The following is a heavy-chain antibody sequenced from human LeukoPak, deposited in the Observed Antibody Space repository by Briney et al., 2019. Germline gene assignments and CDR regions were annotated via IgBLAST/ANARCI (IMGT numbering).Heavy chain of an antibody. V-gene: IGHV3-30*02. CDR1: GFTFSSYG. CDR3: AKERTAMVPLDY. CDR2: IRYDGSNK. D-gene: IGHD5-18*01. Sequence: GGSLRLSCAASGFTFSSYGMHWVRQAPGKGLEWVAFIRYDGSNKYYADSVKGRFTISRDNSKNTLYLQMNSLRAGDTAVYYCAKERTAMVPLDYWGQGTLVTVSS. J-gene: IGHJ4*02.